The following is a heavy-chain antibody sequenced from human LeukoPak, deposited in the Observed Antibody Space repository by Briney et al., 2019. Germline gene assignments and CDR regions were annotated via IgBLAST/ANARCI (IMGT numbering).Heavy chain of an antibody. CDR2: IRYDGSNK. CDR1: GFTFSSYG. J-gene: IGHJ4*02. V-gene: IGHV3-30*02. D-gene: IGHD3-22*01. Sequence: PGGSLRLSCAASGFTFSSYGMHWVRQAPGKGLEWVAFIRYDGSNKYYADSVKGRFTISRDNSKNTLYLQMNSLRAEDTAVYYCAKSGSGYYLFDYWGQGTLVTVSS. CDR3: AKSGSGYYLFDY.